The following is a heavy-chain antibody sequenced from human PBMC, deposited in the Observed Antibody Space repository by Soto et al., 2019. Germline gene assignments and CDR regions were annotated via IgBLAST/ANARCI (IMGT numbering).Heavy chain of an antibody. CDR2: IYYSGST. J-gene: IGHJ6*02. CDR1: GGSVSSGSYY. Sequence: SETLSLTCTVSGGSVSSGSYYWSWIRQPPGKGLEWIGYIYYSGSTNYNPSLKSRVTISVDTSKNQFSLKLSSVTAADTAVYYCARGVAAASYYYYYGMDVWGQGTTVTVSS. D-gene: IGHD6-13*01. V-gene: IGHV4-61*01. CDR3: ARGVAAASYYYYYGMDV.